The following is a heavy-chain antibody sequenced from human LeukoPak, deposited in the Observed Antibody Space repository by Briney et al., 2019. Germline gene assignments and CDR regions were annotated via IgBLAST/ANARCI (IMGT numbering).Heavy chain of an antibody. V-gene: IGHV3-23*01. D-gene: IGHD5-18*01. CDR3: AKDDGKLSITMVTPDY. CDR1: GFTFSSYA. Sequence: GGSLRLSCAASGFTFSSYAMNWVRQAPGKGLEWVSTISGRGDTTYYADSVKGRFTVSRDNSKNTLYLQMNSLRAEDTAVYYCAKDDGKLSITMVTPDYWGQGTLVTVSS. CDR2: ISGRGDTT. J-gene: IGHJ4*02.